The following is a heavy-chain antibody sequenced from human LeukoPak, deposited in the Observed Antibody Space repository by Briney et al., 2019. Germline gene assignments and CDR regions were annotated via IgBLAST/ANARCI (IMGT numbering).Heavy chain of an antibody. CDR2: ISYDGSEK. D-gene: IGHD4-17*01. CDR3: ARDLGEDTTA. Sequence: GGSLRLSCAASGFTFSSYSMNWVRQAPGKGLEWVAMISYDGSEKYYADFVKGRFSISRDNSKNTLYLAMDSLRAEDTALYYCARDLGEDTTAWGQGTLVTVSS. J-gene: IGHJ5*02. CDR1: GFTFSSYS. V-gene: IGHV3-30*03.